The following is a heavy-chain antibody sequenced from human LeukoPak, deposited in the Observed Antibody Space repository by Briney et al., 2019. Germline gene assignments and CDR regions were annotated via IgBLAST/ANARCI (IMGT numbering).Heavy chain of an antibody. J-gene: IGHJ5*02. CDR2: ISAYNGNT. V-gene: IGHV1-18*01. CDR1: GYTFTSYG. CDR3: ARRRVAATTLDP. D-gene: IGHD2-15*01. Sequence: ASVTVSCKASGYTFTSYGISWVRQAPGQGLEWMGWISAYNGNTNYAQKLRGRVTMTTDTSTSTAYMELRSLRSDDTAVYYCARRRVAATTLDPWGQGTLVTVSS.